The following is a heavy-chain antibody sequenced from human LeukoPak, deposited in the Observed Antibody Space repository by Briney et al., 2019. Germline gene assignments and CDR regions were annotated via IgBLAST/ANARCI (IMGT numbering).Heavy chain of an antibody. CDR1: GFTFSNYA. Sequence: GGSLRLSCAASGFTFSNYAMSWVRRSPGKGLEWVSAISGSGGGTYYADSVKGRFTISRDNAKNTLNLQMNSLRAEDTAVYYCARDLGQYYDTSDNWFDPWGQGTLVTVSS. D-gene: IGHD3-22*01. CDR3: ARDLGQYYDTSDNWFDP. J-gene: IGHJ5*02. V-gene: IGHV3-23*01. CDR2: ISGSGGGT.